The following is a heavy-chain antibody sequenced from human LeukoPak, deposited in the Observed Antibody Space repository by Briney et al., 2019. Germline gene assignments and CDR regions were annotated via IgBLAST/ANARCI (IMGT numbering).Heavy chain of an antibody. D-gene: IGHD3-16*01. CDR2: IIPIFGTA. J-gene: IGHJ4*02. Sequence: GPSVKVSCKASGGTFSSYAISWVRQPPGQGLEWMGRIIPIFGTANYAQKSQGRVTITTDESTGTAYMELSSLRSEDTAVYYCAREEGDYPGYYFDYWGQGTLVTVSS. V-gene: IGHV1-69*05. CDR3: AREEGDYPGYYFDY. CDR1: GGTFSSYA.